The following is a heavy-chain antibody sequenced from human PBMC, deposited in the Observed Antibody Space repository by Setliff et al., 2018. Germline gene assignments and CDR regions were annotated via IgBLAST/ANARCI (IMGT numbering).Heavy chain of an antibody. V-gene: IGHV1-18*01. CDR1: GYTFNTYG. CDR2: ISCYNGDR. J-gene: IGHJ4*02. D-gene: IGHD2-21*02. CDR3: ARVRPCGADCSTGVGGPFGFDF. Sequence: ASVKVSCKTSGYTFNTYGISWVRQAPGQGLEWMGWISCYNGDRRYAQSLQGRVTVTTDTSTNTVYMELRSLRSDDTALYYCARVRPCGADCSTGVGGPFGFDFWGQGTLVTVSS.